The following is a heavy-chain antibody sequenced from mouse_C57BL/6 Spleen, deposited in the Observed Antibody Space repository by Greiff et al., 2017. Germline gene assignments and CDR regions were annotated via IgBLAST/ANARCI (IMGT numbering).Heavy chain of an antibody. CDR2: INPNYGIA. Sequence: EVKLQQSGPELVKPGAPVKISCKASGYSFTDYNMNWVKQSNGQSLEWIGVINPNYGIASYNQKFKGKATLTVDQSSSTAYMQLNSLTSEDSAVYYCARCYYGSNCYFDYWGQGTTLTVSS. CDR1: GYSFTDYN. D-gene: IGHD1-1*01. V-gene: IGHV1-39*01. J-gene: IGHJ2*01. CDR3: ARCYYGSNCYFDY.